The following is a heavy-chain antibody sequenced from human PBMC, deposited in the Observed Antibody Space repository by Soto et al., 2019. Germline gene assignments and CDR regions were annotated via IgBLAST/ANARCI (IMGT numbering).Heavy chain of an antibody. Sequence: QVQLVQSGVEVREPGSAVKVSCKASGGTFKMYAMHWVRQAPGQGLEWMGGIIPILDKPTYAQKFQGRVTITVDDSTTTAYMELTSLRSDDTAVYYCTRSIGSGGVVGGFDYWGQGILVTVSS. V-gene: IGHV1-69*01. CDR3: TRSIGSGGVVGGFDY. CDR2: IIPILDKP. CDR1: GGTFKMYA. D-gene: IGHD3-16*02. J-gene: IGHJ4*02.